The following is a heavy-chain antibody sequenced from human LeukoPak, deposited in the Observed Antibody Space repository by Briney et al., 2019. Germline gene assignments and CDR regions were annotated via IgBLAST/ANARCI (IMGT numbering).Heavy chain of an antibody. CDR1: GGSISSSSYY. CDR3: GRGWWYENRLWFDP. D-gene: IGHD2-15*01. J-gene: IGHJ5*02. CDR2: IHYSGSS. Sequence: PSETLSLTCTVSGGSISSSSYYWGWIRQPPGKGLEWIGYIHYSGSSNYNPSLKSRVTMAVDTSKNQFSLELRSVTAADTAVYFCGRGWWYENRLWFDPWGQGILVTVSS. V-gene: IGHV4-61*05.